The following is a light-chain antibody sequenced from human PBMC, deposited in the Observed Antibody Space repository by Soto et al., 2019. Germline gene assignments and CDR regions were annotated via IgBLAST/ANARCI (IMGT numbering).Light chain of an antibody. J-gene: IGKJ1*01. CDR1: ESVSTW. Sequence: DIQMTQSPSTLSASVGDRVHITCRASESVSTWLAWYQQKPGKAPKLLIYDASSLESGVPSRFSGTGSGTQFTLTISSLQPDYFATYYCQHYKTYPLTFGQGTRVEIK. V-gene: IGKV1-5*01. CDR2: DAS. CDR3: QHYKTYPLT.